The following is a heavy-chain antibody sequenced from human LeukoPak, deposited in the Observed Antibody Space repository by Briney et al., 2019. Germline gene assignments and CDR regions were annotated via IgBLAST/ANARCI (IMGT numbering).Heavy chain of an antibody. CDR3: ARDGAYDFWSGYYYMDV. J-gene: IGHJ6*03. Sequence: GGSLRLSCAASGFTFSDYYMSWIRQAPGKGLEWVSYIRSSGSIIYYADSVKGRFTISRDNAKNSLYLQMNSLRAEDTAVYYCARDGAYDFWSGYYYMDVWGKGTTVTVSS. D-gene: IGHD3-3*01. CDR2: IRSSGSII. CDR1: GFTFSDYY. V-gene: IGHV3-11*04.